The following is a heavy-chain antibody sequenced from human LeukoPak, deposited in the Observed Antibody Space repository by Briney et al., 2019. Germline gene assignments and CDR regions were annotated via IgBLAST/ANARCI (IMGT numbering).Heavy chain of an antibody. CDR1: GGSISSFY. Sequence: KTSETLSLTCTVSGGSISSFYWSWIRQPPGKGLEWIGYIYYSGSTNYNPSLKSRVTISVDTSKNQFSLKLSSVTAADTAVYCCARHGTSGTNLNWFDPWGQGTLVTVSS. J-gene: IGHJ5*02. V-gene: IGHV4-59*01. D-gene: IGHD1-1*01. CDR2: IYYSGST. CDR3: ARHGTSGTNLNWFDP.